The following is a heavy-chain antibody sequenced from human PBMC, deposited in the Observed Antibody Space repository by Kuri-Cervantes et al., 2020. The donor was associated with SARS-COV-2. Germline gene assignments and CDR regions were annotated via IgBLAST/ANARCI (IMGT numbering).Heavy chain of an antibody. Sequence: GESLKISCTASGFTISSYTLTWVRQAPGKGLEWVSSISGSSEYIYYADSVKGRFTISRDNARNSLFLQMNRLRDEDTAVYYCARDGVTVGKYWGQGTLVTVSS. CDR3: ARDGVTVGKY. J-gene: IGHJ4*02. D-gene: IGHD3-16*01. CDR2: ISGSSEYI. CDR1: GFTISSYT. V-gene: IGHV3-21*01.